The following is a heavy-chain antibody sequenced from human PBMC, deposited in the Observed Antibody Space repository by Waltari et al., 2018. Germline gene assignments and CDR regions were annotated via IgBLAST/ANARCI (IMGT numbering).Heavy chain of an antibody. CDR1: GGTFSSYT. CDR3: ARDPGIRCLEWLRAFDI. Sequence: QVQLVQSGAEVKKPGSSVKVSCKASGGTFSSYTISWVRQAPGQGLEWMGRVITSSGIANYGLKYQGKVTITADKSTSTAYMELGSLRSEDTAVDYCARDPGIRCLEWLRAFDIWGQGTMVTVSS. CDR2: VITSSGIA. D-gene: IGHD3-3*01. J-gene: IGHJ3*02. V-gene: IGHV1-69*08.